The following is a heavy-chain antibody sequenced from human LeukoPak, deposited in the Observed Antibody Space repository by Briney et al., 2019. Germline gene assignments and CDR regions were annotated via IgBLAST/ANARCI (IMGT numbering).Heavy chain of an antibody. D-gene: IGHD1-26*01. CDR3: ARKSGGSYSTDY. V-gene: IGHV3-21*01. J-gene: IGHJ4*02. Sequence: GGSLRLSCAASGFTFSSYSMNWVRQAPGKGLEWVSSISSSSSYIYYADSVKGRFTISRDNAKNSLYLQMNSLRAEDTAVYYCARKSGGSYSTDYWGQGTLVTVSS. CDR1: GFTFSSYS. CDR2: ISSSSSYI.